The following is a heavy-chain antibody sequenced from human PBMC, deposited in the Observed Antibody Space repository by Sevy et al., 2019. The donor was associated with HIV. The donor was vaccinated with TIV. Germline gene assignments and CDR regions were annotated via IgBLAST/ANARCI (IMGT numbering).Heavy chain of an antibody. D-gene: IGHD3-10*01. J-gene: IGHJ6*03. CDR2: INHSGST. CDR3: ARVYGSGSYYYYYYYMDV. V-gene: IGHV4-34*01. Sequence: SETLSLTCAVYGGSYSGYYWSWIRQPPGKGLEWIGEINHSGSTNYNPSLKSRVTISVDTSKNQFSLKLSSVTAADTAVYYCARVYGSGSYYYYYYYMDVWGKGTTVTVSS. CDR1: GGSYSGYY.